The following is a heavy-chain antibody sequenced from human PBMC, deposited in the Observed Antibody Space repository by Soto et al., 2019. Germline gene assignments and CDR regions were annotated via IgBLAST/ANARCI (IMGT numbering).Heavy chain of an antibody. D-gene: IGHD3-22*01. J-gene: IGHJ5*02. CDR1: GFTLSNHY. CDR3: ADLPWGGYYLP. V-gene: IGHV3-72*01. Sequence: EVQLVESGGGLVQPGGSLRLSCVASGFTLSNHYMDWVRQAPGKGLEWIGLIKNVARSYSTEHAASVKGRFTISRDDSKNTLYLQMNSLRTEDAAVYYCADLPWGGYYLPWGQGTLVTVSS. CDR2: IKNVARSYST.